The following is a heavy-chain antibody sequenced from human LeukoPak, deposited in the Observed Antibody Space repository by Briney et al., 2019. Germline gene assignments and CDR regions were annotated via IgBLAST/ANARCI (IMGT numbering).Heavy chain of an antibody. V-gene: IGHV3-7*01. J-gene: IGHJ3*02. Sequence: GGSLRLSCAASGFTFSNYWVDWVRQAPGKGLEWVANIKKDGSEKYYVDSVRGRFTISRDNAKNSLYLQMNSLRAEDTAVYYCARDLQCGGDCHYDALDIWGQGTMVIVSS. CDR1: GFTFSNYW. CDR3: ARDLQCGGDCHYDALDI. D-gene: IGHD2-21*02. CDR2: IKKDGSEK.